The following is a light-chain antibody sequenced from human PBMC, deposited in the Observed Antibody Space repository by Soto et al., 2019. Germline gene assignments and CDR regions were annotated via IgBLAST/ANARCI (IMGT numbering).Light chain of an antibody. CDR1: SSDVGNYNL. CDR2: AGS. V-gene: IGLV2-23*01. CDR3: CSYAGSNTYV. J-gene: IGLJ1*01. Sequence: QSALTQPASVSGSPGQSITISCTGTSSDVGNYNLVSWYQQHPGKAPKVMIYAGSNRPSGVSHRFSGFKSGNTASLTISGLQAEDEADDHCCSYAGSNTYVFGNGTKLTVL.